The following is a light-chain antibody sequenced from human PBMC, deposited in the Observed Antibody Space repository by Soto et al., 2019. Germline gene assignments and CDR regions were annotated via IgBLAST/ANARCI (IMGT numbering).Light chain of an antibody. J-gene: IGKJ1*01. CDR3: QQYATSPRT. V-gene: IGKV3-20*01. CDR1: QTVSSRY. CDR2: GAS. Sequence: EIVLTQSPGTLSFSPGERATLSCRAIQTVSSRYLAWYQRKPGQAPRLLIYGASNGATGIPDRFSGSGSGTDFTLTITRLEPEAFAVYYCQQYATSPRTFGQGTKVEIK.